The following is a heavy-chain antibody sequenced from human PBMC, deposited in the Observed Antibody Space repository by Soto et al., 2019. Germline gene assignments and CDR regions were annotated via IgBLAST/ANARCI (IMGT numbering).Heavy chain of an antibody. CDR3: AREGGRGNSADDYFDY. CDR1: GFTFSSYT. CDR2: ISSNSAYI. D-gene: IGHD5-12*01. J-gene: IGHJ4*02. Sequence: EVQLVESGGGLVKPGGSLRLSCAASGFTFSSYTIDWVRQAPGKGLEWVSSISSNSAYIYYADSVKGRFTISRDNAKNSLYLQMSSLRAEDTAVYYCAREGGRGNSADDYFDYWGQGTLVTVSS. V-gene: IGHV3-21*01.